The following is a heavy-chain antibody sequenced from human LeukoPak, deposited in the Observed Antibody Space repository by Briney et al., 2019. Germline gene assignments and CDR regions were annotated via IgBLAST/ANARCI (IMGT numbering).Heavy chain of an antibody. J-gene: IGHJ4*02. Sequence: GGSLRLSCAASGFTFSSYSMNWVRQAPGKGLEWVSSISSSSSYIYYADSVKGRFTISRDNAKNSLYLQMNSLRAEDTAVYYCARDIAARPSPGYWGQGTLVTVSS. CDR1: GFTFSSYS. CDR3: ARDIAARPSPGY. V-gene: IGHV3-21*01. CDR2: ISSSSSYI. D-gene: IGHD6-6*01.